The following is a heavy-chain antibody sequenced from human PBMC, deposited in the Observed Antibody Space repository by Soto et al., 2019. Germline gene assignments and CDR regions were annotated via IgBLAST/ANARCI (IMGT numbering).Heavy chain of an antibody. D-gene: IGHD3-22*01. V-gene: IGHV3-48*01. J-gene: IGHJ3*02. CDR3: ARDVNYYDSSGYYYETSAFDI. Sequence: GGSLRLSCAASGFTFSSYSMNWVRQAPGKGLEWVSYISSSSSTIYYADSVKGRFTISRDNAKNSLYLQMNSLRAEDTAVYYCARDVNYYDSSGYYYETSAFDIWGQGTMVTVSS. CDR2: ISSSSSTI. CDR1: GFTFSSYS.